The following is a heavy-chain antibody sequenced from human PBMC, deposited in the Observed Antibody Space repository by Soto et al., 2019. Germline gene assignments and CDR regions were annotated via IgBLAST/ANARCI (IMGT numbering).Heavy chain of an antibody. Sequence: SETLSLTCTVSGGSISSGGYYWSWIRQHPGKGLEWIGYIYYSGGTYYNPSLKSRVTISVDTSKNQFSLKLSSVTAADTAVYYCARSRGVTPFKWGQGTLVTVSS. J-gene: IGHJ4*02. CDR3: ARSRGVTPFK. CDR1: GGSISSGGYY. V-gene: IGHV4-31*03. CDR2: IYYSGGT. D-gene: IGHD3-10*01.